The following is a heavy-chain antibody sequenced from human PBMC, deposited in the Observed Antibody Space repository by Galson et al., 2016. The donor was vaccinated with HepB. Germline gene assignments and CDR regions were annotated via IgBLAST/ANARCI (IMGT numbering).Heavy chain of an antibody. V-gene: IGHV3-30*18. CDR2: ISYDGSAE. Sequence: SLRLSCAASGFTLTNYGMHWVRQAPGKGLEWVAMISYDGSAEYYADSVKGRFTISRDNSENTMYLQMSSLRTEDTAVYSCAKDLWINKWTNYFDYWGQGTLVTVAS. CDR3: AKDLWINKWTNYFDY. CDR1: GFTLTNYG. J-gene: IGHJ4*02. D-gene: IGHD2-21*01.